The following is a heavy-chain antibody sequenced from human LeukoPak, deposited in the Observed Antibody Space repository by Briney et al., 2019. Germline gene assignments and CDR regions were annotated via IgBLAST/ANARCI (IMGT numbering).Heavy chain of an antibody. CDR3: ARVGPIDYYYYPMDV. CDR2: LNPDGGGA. Sequence: ASVAVSFKSSGYTFTGYYIHWVRQAPGQGLEWMGWLNPDGGGAYYAQSFQGRVTMTRDTSISTAYMELSSLRFDDTAVYYCARVGPIDYYYYPMDVWGQGTTVTVSS. J-gene: IGHJ6*02. CDR1: GYTFTGYY. V-gene: IGHV1-2*02.